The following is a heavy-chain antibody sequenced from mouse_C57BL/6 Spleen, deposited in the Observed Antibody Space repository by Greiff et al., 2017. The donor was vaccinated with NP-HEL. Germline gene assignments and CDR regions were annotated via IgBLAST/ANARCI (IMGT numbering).Heavy chain of an antibody. Sequence: QVQLQQPGAELVKPGASVKLSCKASGYTFTSYWMQWVKQRPGQGLEWIGEIDPSDSYTNYNQKFKGKATLTVDTSSSTAYMQRSSLTSEDSAVYYCARWMTAQAPFDYGGQGTTLTVSS. D-gene: IGHD3-2*02. CDR2: IDPSDSYT. V-gene: IGHV1-50*01. CDR1: GYTFTSYW. CDR3: ARWMTAQAPFDY. J-gene: IGHJ2*01.